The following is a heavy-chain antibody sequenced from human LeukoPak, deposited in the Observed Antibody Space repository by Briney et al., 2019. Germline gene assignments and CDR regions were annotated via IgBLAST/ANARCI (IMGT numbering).Heavy chain of an antibody. CDR2: INHSGST. J-gene: IGHJ5*02. CDR1: GGSFSGYY. CDR3: ARHLISRLWFDP. V-gene: IGHV4-34*01. D-gene: IGHD3-16*01. Sequence: SETLSLTCAVYGGSFSGYYWSWIRQPPGKGLEWIGEINHSGSTNYNPSLKSRVTISVDTSKNQFSLKLSSVTAADTAVYYCARHLISRLWFDPWGQGTLVTVSS.